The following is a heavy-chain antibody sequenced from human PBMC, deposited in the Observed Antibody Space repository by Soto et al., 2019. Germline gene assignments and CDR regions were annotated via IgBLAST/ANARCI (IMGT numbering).Heavy chain of an antibody. J-gene: IGHJ4*02. CDR3: VMPYVESSGYCLWDFGY. D-gene: IGHD3-22*01. CDR2: IIPNFDTP. Sequence: QVQLVQSGAEVKKPGSSVKLSCKASGDSFNTFAVTWVRQAPGQGLEWMGGIIPNFDTPTYAQKFQGRVTIIADKSTSTPYMELSSLRSGDTAVYCCVMPYVESSGYCLWDFGYWGQGTLVSVSS. V-gene: IGHV1-69*06. CDR1: GDSFNTFA.